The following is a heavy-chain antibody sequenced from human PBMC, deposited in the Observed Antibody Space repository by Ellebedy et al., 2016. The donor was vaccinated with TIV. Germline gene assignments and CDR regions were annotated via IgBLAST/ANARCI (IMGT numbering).Heavy chain of an antibody. CDR3: ATVNGAVTFDY. J-gene: IGHJ4*02. D-gene: IGHD1-1*01. V-gene: IGHV1-18*01. CDR1: GYTFTSYG. Sequence: AASVKVSCKASGYTFTSYGISWVRQAPGQGLEWMGWISAYNGNTNYAKKLQGRVTMTTDTSTSTAYMELRSLRSDDTAVYYCATVNGAVTFDYWGQGTLVTVSS. CDR2: ISAYNGNT.